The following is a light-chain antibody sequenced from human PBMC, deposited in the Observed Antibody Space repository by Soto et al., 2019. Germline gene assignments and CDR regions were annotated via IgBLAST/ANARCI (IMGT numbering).Light chain of an antibody. CDR1: QSISSY. Sequence: DIPTTQSPSSLSASVGDRVTITCRASQSISSYLNWYQQKPGKAPKLLIYAASSLQSGVPSRFSGSGSGTDFTLTISSLQPEDFATYYCQQSYSTPITFGQGTRLEIK. J-gene: IGKJ5*01. CDR2: AAS. V-gene: IGKV1-39*01. CDR3: QQSYSTPIT.